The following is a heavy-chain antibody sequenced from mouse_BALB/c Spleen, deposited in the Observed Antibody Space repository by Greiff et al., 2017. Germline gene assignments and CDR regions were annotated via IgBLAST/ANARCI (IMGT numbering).Heavy chain of an antibody. CDR1: GYTFTSYV. V-gene: IGHV1-14*01. CDR3: ARTGSTMITTGFAY. Sequence: VQLKQSGPELVKPGASVKMSCKASGYTFTSYVMHWVKQKPGQGLEWIGYINPYNDGTKYNEKFKGKATLTSDKSSSTAYMELSSLTSEDSAVYYCARTGSTMITTGFAYWGQGTLVTVSA. D-gene: IGHD2-4*01. CDR2: INPYNDGT. J-gene: IGHJ3*01.